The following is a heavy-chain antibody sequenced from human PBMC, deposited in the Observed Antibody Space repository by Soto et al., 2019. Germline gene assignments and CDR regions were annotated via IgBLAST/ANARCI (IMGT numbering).Heavy chain of an antibody. J-gene: IGHJ5*02. D-gene: IGHD3-3*01. Sequence: QVQLVQSGDEVKKPGASVKVSCKASGYPFTTYGITWVRQAPGQGLEWMGWISTYNGNTNYAQSLQGRGTMTRETSSTTAYMELRSLRSHDTAVYYCARVMTTFGVVSKGPHHWVQGTLVTVSS. CDR2: ISTYNGNT. CDR3: ARVMTTFGVVSKGPHH. CDR1: GYPFTTYG. V-gene: IGHV1-18*04.